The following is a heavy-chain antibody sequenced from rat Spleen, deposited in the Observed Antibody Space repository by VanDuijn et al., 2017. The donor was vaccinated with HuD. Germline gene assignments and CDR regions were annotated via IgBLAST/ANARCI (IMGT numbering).Heavy chain of an antibody. CDR2: ISTGGGNT. V-gene: IGHV5S13*01. D-gene: IGHD1-2*01. Sequence: EVQLVESDGGLVQPGRSLKLSCAASGFTFSNYGMAWVRQAPTKGLEWVATISTGGGNTYYRDSVKGRFTISRDNAKSTLYLQMNSLQTEDIATYYCARSYSSPFAYWGQGTLVTVSS. CDR3: ARSYSSPFAY. CDR1: GFTFSNYG. J-gene: IGHJ3*01.